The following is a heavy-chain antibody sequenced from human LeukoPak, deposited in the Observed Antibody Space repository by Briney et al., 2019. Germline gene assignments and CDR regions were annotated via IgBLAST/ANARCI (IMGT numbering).Heavy chain of an antibody. Sequence: GGSLRLSCATSGFTFSSHGMHWVRQAPGKGLEWVAFIRYDGRNEYYADSVKGRFAISRDNSRNTLYLQMNSLRAEDTAEYYCAKKLGDGGNFYYYYYMDVWGEGTTVAISS. V-gene: IGHV3-30*02. CDR1: GFTFSSHG. CDR2: IRYDGRNE. CDR3: AKKLGDGGNFYYYYYMDV. J-gene: IGHJ6*03. D-gene: IGHD4-23*01.